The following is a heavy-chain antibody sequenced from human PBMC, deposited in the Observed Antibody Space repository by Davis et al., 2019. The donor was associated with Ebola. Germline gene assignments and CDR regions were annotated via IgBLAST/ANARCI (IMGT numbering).Heavy chain of an antibody. CDR3: VRDSGEGYRTPNIGYMDV. Sequence: ASVKVSCKASGYTFTTTGITWVRQAPGQGLEWMGWINPNSGGTNYAQKFQGWVTMTSDTSTSTVYMELSRLRSEDTAMYYCVRDSGEGYRTPNIGYMDVWGRGTTVTVSS. CDR2: INPNSGGT. D-gene: IGHD5-24*01. V-gene: IGHV1-2*04. J-gene: IGHJ6*03. CDR1: GYTFTTTG.